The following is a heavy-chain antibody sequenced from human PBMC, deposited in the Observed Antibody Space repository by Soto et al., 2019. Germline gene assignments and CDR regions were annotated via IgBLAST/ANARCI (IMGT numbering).Heavy chain of an antibody. Sequence: ASVKVSCKASGYIFTNYYIHWVRQAPGQGLEWMGRINCSGGGTGYAQKFQGRVTMTRDTSTSTVYMELSSLRSEDTAVYYCRRSLDYWGQGTLVTVSS. CDR3: RRSLDY. V-gene: IGHV1-46*01. CDR2: INCSGGGT. J-gene: IGHJ4*02. CDR1: GYIFTNYY. D-gene: IGHD1-26*01.